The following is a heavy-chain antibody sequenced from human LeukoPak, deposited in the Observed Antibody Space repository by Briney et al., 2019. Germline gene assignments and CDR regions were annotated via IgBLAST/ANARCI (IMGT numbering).Heavy chain of an antibody. D-gene: IGHD3-10*01. J-gene: IGHJ6*02. Sequence: PGGSLRLSCAASGFTFDDYAMHWVRQAPGKGLEWVSGISWNSGSIGYADSVKGRFTISRDNAKNSLYLQMNSLRAEDTAVYYCARGYGVRYYYYGMDVWGQGTTVTVSS. CDR2: ISWNSGSI. CDR3: ARGYGVRYYYYGMDV. CDR1: GFTFDDYA. V-gene: IGHV3-9*01.